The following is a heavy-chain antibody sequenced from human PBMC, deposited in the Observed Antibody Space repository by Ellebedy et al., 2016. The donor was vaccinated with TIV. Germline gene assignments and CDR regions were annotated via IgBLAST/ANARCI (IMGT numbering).Heavy chain of an antibody. CDR3: ARGLSGNYPNTFDF. Sequence: GESLKISCAASGFTVSSNYMSWVRLPPGKGLEWVSIIYTDGDCQTHYADSLRGRFTISRDSSKNTVYLQMHSLRVEDTAIYYCARGLSGNYPNTFDFWGQGTLVTVSS. J-gene: IGHJ4*02. CDR2: IYTDGDCQT. CDR1: GFTVSSNY. D-gene: IGHD3-22*01. V-gene: IGHV3-53*01.